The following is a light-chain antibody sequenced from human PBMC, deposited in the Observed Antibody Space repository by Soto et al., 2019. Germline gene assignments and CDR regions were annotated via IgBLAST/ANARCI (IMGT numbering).Light chain of an antibody. Sequence: DIQMTQSPSFVSAAVGDRVTLSCRASQDISNWLAWYQQKPGKAPTLLIYATSNLQRGVPSRFSGSGSGTDYTLTISGLQPEDFATYYCQQASSFPRTFGQGTKVDIK. CDR2: ATS. CDR3: QQASSFPRT. J-gene: IGKJ1*01. CDR1: QDISNW. V-gene: IGKV1-12*01.